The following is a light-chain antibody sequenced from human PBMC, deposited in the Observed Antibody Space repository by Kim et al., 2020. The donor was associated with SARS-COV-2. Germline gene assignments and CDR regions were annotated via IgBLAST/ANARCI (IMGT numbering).Light chain of an antibody. Sequence: SASLGDRVTITCRASQKINNWLAWYQQKPGKAPKLLIYDASSLESGVPSRLSGSGSGTEFTLTISSLQPDDFGTYYCQQYDSYPLTFGGGTKLEI. CDR2: DAS. V-gene: IGKV1-5*01. CDR1: QKINNW. CDR3: QQYDSYPLT. J-gene: IGKJ4*01.